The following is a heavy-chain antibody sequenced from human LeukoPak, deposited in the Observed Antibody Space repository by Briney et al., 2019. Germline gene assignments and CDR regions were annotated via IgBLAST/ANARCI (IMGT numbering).Heavy chain of an antibody. CDR2: IYYSGRT. J-gene: IGHJ3*02. CDR1: GDSISGYF. V-gene: IGHV4-59*08. CDR3: ARGPYSYDSSGAFDI. D-gene: IGHD3-22*01. Sequence: SETLSLTCTVSGDSISGYFWSWIRQSPGKGLEWIGYIYYSGRTNYNPSLKSRVTISVDTSKNQFSLKLSSVTAADTAVYFCARGPYSYDSSGAFDIWGQGTMVTVSS.